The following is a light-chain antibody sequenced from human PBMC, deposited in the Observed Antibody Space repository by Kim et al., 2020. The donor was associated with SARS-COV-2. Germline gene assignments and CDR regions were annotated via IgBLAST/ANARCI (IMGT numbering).Light chain of an antibody. CDR2: DAS. V-gene: IGKV1-5*01. CDR1: QSIRSP. J-gene: IGKJ1*01. Sequence: FVGDRGNIHCLASQSIRSPFDLYQQKPGKAPRLLIYDASSLESGVTPRFSGSGSGTEFTLTISSLQPDDLATYYCQQYDSDSRTFGHGTKVEIK. CDR3: QQYDSDSRT.